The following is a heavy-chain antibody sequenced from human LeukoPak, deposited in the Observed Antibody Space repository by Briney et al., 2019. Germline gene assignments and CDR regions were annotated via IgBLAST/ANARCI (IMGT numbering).Heavy chain of an antibody. CDR2: ISYDGSNK. CDR3: ASSGGSLYWYFDL. Sequence: GRSLRLSCAASGFTFSSYAMHWVRQAPGKGLEWVAVISYDGSNKYYADSVKGRFTISRDNSKNTLYLQMNSLRAEDTAAYYCASSGGSLYWYFDLWGRGTLVTVSS. J-gene: IGHJ2*01. CDR1: GFTFSSYA. D-gene: IGHD6-19*01. V-gene: IGHV3-30-3*01.